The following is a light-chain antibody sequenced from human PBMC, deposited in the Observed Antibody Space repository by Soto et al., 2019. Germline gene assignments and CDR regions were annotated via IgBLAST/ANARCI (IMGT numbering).Light chain of an antibody. CDR3: QQYHSWPAT. J-gene: IGKJ4*01. CDR2: AAS. V-gene: IGKV1-16*02. Sequence: DIQMTQSPSSLSASVGDTVTITCRASQDIGNFFAWFQQKPGTAPKSLISAASSLQSGVPSKLSVSGSGTDINLTLNSLQPEDVATYYCQQYHSWPATFGGGTKVEI. CDR1: QDIGNF.